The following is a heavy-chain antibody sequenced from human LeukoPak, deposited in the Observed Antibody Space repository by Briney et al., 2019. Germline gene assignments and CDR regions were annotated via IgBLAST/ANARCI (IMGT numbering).Heavy chain of an antibody. Sequence: SETLSLTCAVYGGSFSGYYWSWIRQPPGKGLEWIGYIYYSGSTNYNPSLKSRVTISVDTSKNQFSLKLSSVTTADTAVYYCARGPPRWFGEFGNWGQGTLVTVSS. V-gene: IGHV4-59*01. J-gene: IGHJ4*02. CDR2: IYYSGST. CDR3: ARGPPRWFGEFGN. CDR1: GGSFSGYY. D-gene: IGHD3-10*01.